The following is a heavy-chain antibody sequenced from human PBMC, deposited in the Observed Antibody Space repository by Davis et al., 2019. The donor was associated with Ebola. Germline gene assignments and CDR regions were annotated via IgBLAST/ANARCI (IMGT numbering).Heavy chain of an antibody. V-gene: IGHV3-7*03. CDR3: ARRDRYCTNAVCPNYCGY. D-gene: IGHD2-8*01. J-gene: IGHJ4*02. Sequence: GESLKISCAASGFTFSNYWMSWVRQASGKGLEWVANIKKDGCEKYDVDSVKDRFTIYRDNAKNSVYLQMNSLRVDETAVYYCARRDRYCTNAVCPNYCGYWGQGTLVAVSS. CDR2: IKKDGCEK. CDR1: GFTFSNYW.